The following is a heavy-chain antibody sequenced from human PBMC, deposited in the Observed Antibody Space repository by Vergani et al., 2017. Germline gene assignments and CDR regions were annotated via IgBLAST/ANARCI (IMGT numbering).Heavy chain of an antibody. CDR3: AXAQGTYYYDSSGYYYSASDAFDI. CDR1: GFTFSSYA. D-gene: IGHD3-22*01. V-gene: IGHV3-23*01. CDR2: ISGSGGST. Sequence: EVQLLESGGGLVQPGGSLRLSCAASGFTFSSYAMSWVRQAPGKGLEWVSAISGSGGSTYYADSVKGRFTISRDNSKNTLYLQMNSLRAEDTAVYYCAXAQGTYYYDSSGYYYSASDAFDIWGQGTMVTVSS. J-gene: IGHJ3*02.